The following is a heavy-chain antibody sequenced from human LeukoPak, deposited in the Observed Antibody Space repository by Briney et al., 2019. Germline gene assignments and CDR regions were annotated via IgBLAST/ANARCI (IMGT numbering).Heavy chain of an antibody. CDR2: ISYDGSNK. CDR3: AKERPKGGYDSSGYYAPLGY. Sequence: GGSLRLSCAASGFTFSSYGMHWVRQAPGKGLEWVAVISYDGSNKYYADSVKGRFTISRDNSKNTLYLQMNSLRAEDTAVYYCAKERPKGGYDSSGYYAPLGYWGQGTLVTVSS. J-gene: IGHJ4*02. V-gene: IGHV3-30*18. D-gene: IGHD3-22*01. CDR1: GFTFSSYG.